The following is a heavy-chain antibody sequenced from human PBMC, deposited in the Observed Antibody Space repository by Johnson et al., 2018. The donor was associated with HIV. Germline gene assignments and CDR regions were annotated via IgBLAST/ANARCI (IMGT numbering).Heavy chain of an antibody. D-gene: IGHD4-17*01. CDR2: IRSKTYGGTT. J-gene: IGHJ3*02. CDR3: TTYTVTTFLAGAFDI. V-gene: IGHV3-49*04. Sequence: TASGFTFDDYAMNWVRQAPGKGLEWVSFIRSKTYGGTTDYAASVKGRFTISRDDSKSIAYLQMNSLKIEDTAVYYCTTYTVTTFLAGAFDIWGQGTMVTVSS. CDR1: GFTFDDYA.